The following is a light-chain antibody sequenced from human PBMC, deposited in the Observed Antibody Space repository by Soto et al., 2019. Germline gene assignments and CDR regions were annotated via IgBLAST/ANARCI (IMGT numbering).Light chain of an antibody. J-gene: IGKJ4*01. V-gene: IGKV4-1*01. CDR3: QQYYSALT. Sequence: DIVMTQSPDSLAVSLGERATINCKSSQSVLSSSNNKNYLAWYQRKPGQPPKLLIYWASTREYGVPDRFSGSGSGTDFTRTISSLQAEDVAVYYCQQYYSALTFGGGTKVEI. CDR2: WAS. CDR1: QSVLSSSNNKNY.